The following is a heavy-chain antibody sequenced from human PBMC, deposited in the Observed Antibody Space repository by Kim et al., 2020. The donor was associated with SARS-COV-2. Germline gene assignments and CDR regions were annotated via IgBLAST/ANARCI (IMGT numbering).Heavy chain of an antibody. D-gene: IGHD2-8*01. J-gene: IGHJ4*02. CDR1: GYTFTSYG. Sequence: ASVKVSCKASGYTFTSYGISWVRQAPGQGLEWMGWISAYNGNTNYAQKLQGRVTMTTDTSTSTAYMELRSLRSDDTAVYYCARDYAYEDIVLMVYAIGSPFDYWGQGTLVTVSS. V-gene: IGHV1-18*01. CDR2: ISAYNGNT. CDR3: ARDYAYEDIVLMVYAIGSPFDY.